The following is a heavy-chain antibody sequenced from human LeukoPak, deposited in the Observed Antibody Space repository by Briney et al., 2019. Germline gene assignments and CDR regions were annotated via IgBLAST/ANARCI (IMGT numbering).Heavy chain of an antibody. J-gene: IGHJ4*02. D-gene: IGHD6-19*01. Sequence: GGSLRLSCAASGFTFSSYAMHWVRQAPGKGLEWVAVISYGGSNKYYADSVKGRFTISRDNSKNTLYLQMNSLRAEDTAVYYCARQQWLGGAYYFDYWGQGTLVTVSS. CDR1: GFTFSSYA. CDR2: ISYGGSNK. CDR3: ARQQWLGGAYYFDY. V-gene: IGHV3-30*04.